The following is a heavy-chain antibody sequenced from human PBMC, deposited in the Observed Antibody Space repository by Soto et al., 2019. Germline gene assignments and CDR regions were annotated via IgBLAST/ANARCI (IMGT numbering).Heavy chain of an antibody. CDR2: IYYSGST. Sequence: QVQLQESGPGLVKPSQTLSLTCTVSGGSISSGGYYWSWIRQHPGKGLEWIGYIYYSGSTYYNPSLKSRVTIPGDPSKTQFSLRRGSVTAGDGPVYYWAGAPGPTGTAFDSGGQGPLVPV. J-gene: IGHJ4*02. V-gene: IGHV4-31*03. CDR1: GGSISSGGYY. D-gene: IGHD4-17*01. CDR3: AGAPGPTGTAFDS.